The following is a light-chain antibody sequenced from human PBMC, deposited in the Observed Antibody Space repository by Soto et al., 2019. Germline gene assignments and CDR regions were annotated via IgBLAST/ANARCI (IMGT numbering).Light chain of an antibody. CDR2: TNT. J-gene: IGLJ2*01. CDR1: RSNIGTNP. CDR3: AAWDDSLNSVI. Sequence: QSVLTQPPSASWTPGQSVSISCSGSRSNIGTNPVNWYQQLPGTAPKLLFYTNTQRPSGVPDRFSASKSGTSASLAISGLQSEDEADYYCAAWDDSLNSVIFGGGTKLTVL. V-gene: IGLV1-44*01.